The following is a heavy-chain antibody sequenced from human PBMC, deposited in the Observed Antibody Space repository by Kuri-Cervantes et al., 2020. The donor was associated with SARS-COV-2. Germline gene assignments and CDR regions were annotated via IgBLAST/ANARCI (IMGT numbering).Heavy chain of an antibody. Sequence: LRLSCTVSGGSISSHYWSWIRQPPRKGLEWIGYIYYSGSTYYNPSLKSRVTISVDTSKNQFSLKLSSVTAADTAVYYCARALAARADYWGQGTLVTVSS. CDR2: IYYSGST. V-gene: IGHV4-30-4*08. CDR1: GGSISSHY. CDR3: ARALAARADY. J-gene: IGHJ4*02. D-gene: IGHD6-6*01.